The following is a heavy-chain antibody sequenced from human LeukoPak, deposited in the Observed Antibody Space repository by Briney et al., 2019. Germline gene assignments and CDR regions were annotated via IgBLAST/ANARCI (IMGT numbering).Heavy chain of an antibody. CDR1: GFIFSSYG. CDR3: ARVPYCSGGRCSSWIDH. D-gene: IGHD2-15*01. Sequence: GRSLRLSCAASGFIFSSYGMHWVRQAPGKGLEWVALIWYDGTNEYYTDSVKGRFTISRANSKNTLYLQMNSLRAEDTALYYCARVPYCSGGRCSSWIDHWGQGTLVTVSS. J-gene: IGHJ4*02. V-gene: IGHV3-33*01. CDR2: IWYDGTNE.